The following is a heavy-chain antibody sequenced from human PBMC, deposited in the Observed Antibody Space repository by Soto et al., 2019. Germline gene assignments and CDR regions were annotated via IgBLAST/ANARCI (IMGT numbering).Heavy chain of an antibody. CDR3: ARQKTIFGVVATFDS. J-gene: IGHJ4*02. D-gene: IGHD3-3*01. CDR1: GGSISSYY. Sequence: SETLSLTYTVSGGSISSYYWSWVRQPPGKGLEWIGYLYYSGSTNYNPSLRSRVTISVDTSKNQFSLKLSSVTAADTAVYYCARQKTIFGVVATFDSWGQGTLVTVSS. V-gene: IGHV4-59*08. CDR2: LYYSGST.